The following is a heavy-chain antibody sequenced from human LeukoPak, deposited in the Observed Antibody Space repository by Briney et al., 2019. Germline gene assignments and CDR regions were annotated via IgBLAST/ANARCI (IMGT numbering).Heavy chain of an antibody. CDR2: IYYSGST. CDR1: GGSISSYY. V-gene: IGHV4-59*01. CDR3: ARAIAVAGHGKFDY. J-gene: IGHJ4*02. Sequence: PSETLSLTCTASGGSISSYYWSWIRQPPGKGLEWIGYIYYSGSTNYNPSLKSRVTISVDTSKNQFSLKLSSVTAADTAVYYCARAIAVAGHGKFDYWGQGTLVTVSS. D-gene: IGHD6-19*01.